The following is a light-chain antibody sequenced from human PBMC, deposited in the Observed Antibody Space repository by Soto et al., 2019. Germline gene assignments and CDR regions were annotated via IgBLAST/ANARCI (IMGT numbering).Light chain of an antibody. CDR3: QQYNSMLS. CDR1: HDVSRN. V-gene: IGKV1-33*01. J-gene: IGKJ4*01. Sequence: DIQMTQSPSSLFASEGDRVTITCQSSHDVSRNLNWFQQKPGEAPQLLIYDASNLERGVPSRFSGSGSGTDFTLTISSLQPEDVATYYCQQYNSMLSFGGGTEVEIK. CDR2: DAS.